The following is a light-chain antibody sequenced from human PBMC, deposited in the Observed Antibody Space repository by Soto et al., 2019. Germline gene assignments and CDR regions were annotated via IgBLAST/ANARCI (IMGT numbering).Light chain of an antibody. J-gene: IGKJ2*01. CDR3: QQRRNWPPYT. Sequence: EIVLTQSPATLSLSPGERATLSCRASQSVSSYIAWYQQKPGQAPRLLIYDASNRATGIPARFTGSGSGTDFTLTISSLEPEDFAVYYCQQRRNWPPYTFGPGTKLEI. CDR1: QSVSSY. V-gene: IGKV3-11*01. CDR2: DAS.